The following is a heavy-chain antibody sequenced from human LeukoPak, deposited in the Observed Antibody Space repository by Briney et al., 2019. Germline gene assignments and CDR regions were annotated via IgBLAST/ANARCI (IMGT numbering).Heavy chain of an antibody. V-gene: IGHV3-21*01. J-gene: IGHJ4*02. Sequence: GGSLRLSRAASEFTFSSYSMNWLRQAPGKGLELVSSISSSSNYIYYADSVKGRFTNSRDNAKNSLYLQMNSPRAVDTAVYYCARSQGSFDYWGQGTLVTVSS. D-gene: IGHD2-15*01. CDR2: ISSSSNYI. CDR3: ARSQGSFDY. CDR1: EFTFSSYS.